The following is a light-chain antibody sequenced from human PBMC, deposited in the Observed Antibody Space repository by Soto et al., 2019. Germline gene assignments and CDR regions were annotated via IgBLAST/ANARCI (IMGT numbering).Light chain of an antibody. CDR1: SSDVGGYNY. J-gene: IGLJ2*01. Sequence: QSALTQPASVSGSPGQSITISCTGTSSDVGGYNYVSWYQQHPGKAPKLMIYEVSNRPSGVSNRFSGSKSGNTAYLTISGXXXXXXXXXYCSSYTSSSTPVVFGGGTKLTV. CDR2: EVS. CDR3: SSYTSSSTPVV. V-gene: IGLV2-14*01.